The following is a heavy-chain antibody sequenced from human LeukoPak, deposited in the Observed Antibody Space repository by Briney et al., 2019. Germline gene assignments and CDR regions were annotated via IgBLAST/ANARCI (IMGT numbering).Heavy chain of an antibody. CDR3: ARVVTTGTYYFDY. CDR2: TYYRSKWYN. Sequence: SQTLSLTRAVSGDSVFSNSATWNWIRQSPPRGPEWLGRTYYRSKWYNDYAVSVKSRMTINPGTSKNQFSLQLNSVTPDVTAVYYCARVVTTGTYYFDYWGQGTLVTVSS. CDR1: GDSVFSNSAT. J-gene: IGHJ4*02. V-gene: IGHV6-1*01. D-gene: IGHD1-1*01.